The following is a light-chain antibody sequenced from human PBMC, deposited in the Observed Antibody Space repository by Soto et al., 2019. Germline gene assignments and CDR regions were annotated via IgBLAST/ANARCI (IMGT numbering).Light chain of an antibody. Sequence: QSVLTQPASVSGSPGQSITISCTGTNSDVGGYNYVSWYRQHPGKAPELMIYEVSHRPSGVSNRFSGSKSDNMASLTISGLQAEDEADYYCSSYTSISTLYVFGTGTKV. V-gene: IGLV2-14*01. CDR3: SSYTSISTLYV. CDR2: EVS. J-gene: IGLJ1*01. CDR1: NSDVGGYNY.